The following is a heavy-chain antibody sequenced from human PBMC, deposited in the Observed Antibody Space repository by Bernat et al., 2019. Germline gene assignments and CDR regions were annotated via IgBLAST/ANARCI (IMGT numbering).Heavy chain of an antibody. Sequence: EVQLVESGGGLVQPGGSLRLSCAASGFTLSGYDMNWVRQTPEKGLEWISYIIGSTVATYYADSVQGRFSISRDNGKNSVFLQMNSLRAEDTALYHCVRGHFANWGQGTLVTVSS. CDR3: VRGHFAN. CDR1: GFTLSGYD. CDR2: IIGSTVAT. J-gene: IGHJ4*02. V-gene: IGHV3-48*01.